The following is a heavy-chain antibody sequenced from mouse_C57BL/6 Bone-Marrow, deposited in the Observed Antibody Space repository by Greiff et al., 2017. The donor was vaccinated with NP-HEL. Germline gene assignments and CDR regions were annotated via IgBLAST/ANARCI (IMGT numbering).Heavy chain of an antibody. Sequence: EVKLMESGGGLVQPGGSLKLSCAASGFTFSDYYMYWVRQTPEKRLEWVAYISNGGGSTYYPDPVKGRFTISRDNAKNTLNLQMSRQKAVDTSMYYCAREGDYYEFAYWGQGTLVTVSA. CDR1: GFTFSDYY. J-gene: IGHJ3*01. V-gene: IGHV5-12*01. D-gene: IGHD1-1*01. CDR3: AREGDYYEFAY. CDR2: ISNGGGST.